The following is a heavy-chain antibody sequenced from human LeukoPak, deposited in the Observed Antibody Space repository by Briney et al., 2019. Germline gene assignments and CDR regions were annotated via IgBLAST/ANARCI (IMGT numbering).Heavy chain of an antibody. J-gene: IGHJ3*02. CDR2: IYYSGST. CDR1: GGSMSSYH. Sequence: SETLSLTCAVSGGSMSSYHWNWIRQPPGKGLEWIAYIYYSGSTNYNPSLESRVTISIDTSKNQFSLKLTSVTAADTAVYYCARGDVFDIWGQGTLVTVSS. CDR3: ARGDVFDI. V-gene: IGHV4-59*01.